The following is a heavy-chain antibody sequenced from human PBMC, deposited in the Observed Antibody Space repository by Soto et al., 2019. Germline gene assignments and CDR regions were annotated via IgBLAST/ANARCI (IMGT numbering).Heavy chain of an antibody. CDR2: ISYDGSNK. CDR1: GFTFSSYA. V-gene: IGHV3-30-3*01. J-gene: IGHJ4*02. CDR3: ARAAAVAGTFDY. Sequence: QVQLVESGGGVVQPGRSLRLSCAASGFTFSSYAMHWVRQAPGKGLEWVAVISYDGSNKYYADSVKGRFTISRDNSKNTLYLQMNSLRAEDTAVYYCARAAAVAGTFDYWGQGTLVTVSS. D-gene: IGHD6-19*01.